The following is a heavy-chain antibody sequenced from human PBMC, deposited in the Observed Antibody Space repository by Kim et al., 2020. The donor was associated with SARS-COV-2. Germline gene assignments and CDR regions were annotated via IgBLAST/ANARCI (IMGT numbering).Heavy chain of an antibody. J-gene: IGHJ4*02. Sequence: GGSLRLSCAASGFTFSSYSMSWVRQAPGKGLEWVSSISGSGYTTYYADSVKGRFTISRDNSKNTLYLQMNSLRAEDTAVYYCAKVRPDPKVGDFDYWGQGTLVTVSS. CDR3: AKVRPDPKVGDFDY. CDR2: ISGSGYTT. CDR1: GFTFSSYS. D-gene: IGHD3-16*01. V-gene: IGHV3-23*01.